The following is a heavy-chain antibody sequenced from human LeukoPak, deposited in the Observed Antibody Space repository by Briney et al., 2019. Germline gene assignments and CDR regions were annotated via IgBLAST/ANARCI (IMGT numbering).Heavy chain of an antibody. CDR3: AREVRATVTTWVLWFDP. J-gene: IGHJ5*02. V-gene: IGHV1-2*02. CDR1: GYTFTGYY. D-gene: IGHD4-17*01. Sequence: ASVKVSCKASGYTFTGYYMHWVRQAPGQGLEWMGWINPNSGGTNYAQKFQGRVTMTRDTSISTAYMELSRLRSDDTAVYYCAREVRATVTTWVLWFDPWGQGTLVTVSS. CDR2: INPNSGGT.